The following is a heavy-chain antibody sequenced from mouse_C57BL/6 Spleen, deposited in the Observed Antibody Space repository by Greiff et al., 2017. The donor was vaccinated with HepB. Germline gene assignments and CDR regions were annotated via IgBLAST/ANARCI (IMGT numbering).Heavy chain of an antibody. D-gene: IGHD3-2*02. Sequence: EVKLMESGPGLVKPSQSLSLTCSVTGYSITSGYYWNWIRQFPGNKLEWMGYISYDGSNNYNPSLKNRISITRDTSKNQFFLKLNSVTTEDTATYYCARGRAQATLAYWGQGTLVTVSA. CDR3: ARGRAQATLAY. CDR1: GYSITSGYY. V-gene: IGHV3-6*01. CDR2: ISYDGSN. J-gene: IGHJ3*01.